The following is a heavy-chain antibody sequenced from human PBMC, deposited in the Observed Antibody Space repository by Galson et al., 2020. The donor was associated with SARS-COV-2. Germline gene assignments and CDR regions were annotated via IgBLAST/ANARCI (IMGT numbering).Heavy chain of an antibody. J-gene: IGHJ4*02. CDR1: GFTFSRYG. CDR3: AREGEETPVTESYYFDD. Sequence: SLTIPRASSGFTFSRYGMHWVRQAPGKGLEWVAVIWHDGSNKYYADSVKGRFTISRDNYKNKLYLQMTSLRAEDTAVHYCAREGEETPVTESYYFDDWVQGTLVTVPS. V-gene: IGHV3-33*01. D-gene: IGHD4-17*01. CDR2: IWHDGSNK.